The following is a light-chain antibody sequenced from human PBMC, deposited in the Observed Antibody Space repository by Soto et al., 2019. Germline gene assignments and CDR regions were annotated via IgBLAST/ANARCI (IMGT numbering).Light chain of an antibody. CDR3: QQYDSSPVT. V-gene: IGKV3-20*01. Sequence: IVLTQSPGTLSLSPGERATLSCRASQSVSNNYLAWYQQKPGQAPRLLIYGASNRATGIPDRFSGSGSGTDFTLTISRLEPEDFAVYYCQQYDSSPVTFGGGTKVDIK. CDR1: QSVSNNY. J-gene: IGKJ4*01. CDR2: GAS.